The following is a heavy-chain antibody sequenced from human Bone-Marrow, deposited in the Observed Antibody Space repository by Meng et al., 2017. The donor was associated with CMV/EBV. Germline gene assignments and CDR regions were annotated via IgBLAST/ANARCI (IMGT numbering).Heavy chain of an antibody. D-gene: IGHD2-21*02. J-gene: IGHJ4*02. CDR3: ARGDLAPLDETYYFDY. CDR2: IYTSGST. V-gene: IGHV4-4*07. CDR1: GGSISSYY. Sequence: VALQESGPGLVKPSETLSLPCTVSGGSISSYYWSWIRQPAGKGLEWIGRIYTSGSTNYNPSLKSRVTMSVDTSKNQFSLKLSSVTAADTAVYYCARGDLAPLDETYYFDYWGQGTLVTVSS.